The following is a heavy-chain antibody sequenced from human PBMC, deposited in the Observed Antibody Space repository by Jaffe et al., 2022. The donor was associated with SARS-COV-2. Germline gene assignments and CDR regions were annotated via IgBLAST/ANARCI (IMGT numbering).Heavy chain of an antibody. CDR1: GFTFDDYA. CDR3: AKDILLIAATGTCLDY. J-gene: IGHJ4*02. V-gene: IGHV3-9*01. CDR2: ISWNSGSI. Sequence: EVQLVESGGGLVQPGRSLRLSCAASGFTFDDYAMHWVRQAPGKGLEWVSTISWNSGSIYYADSVKGRFTISRDNAKNSLYLQMNSLRAEDTALYYCAKDILLIAATGTCLDYWGQGTLVTVSS. D-gene: IGHD6-13*01.